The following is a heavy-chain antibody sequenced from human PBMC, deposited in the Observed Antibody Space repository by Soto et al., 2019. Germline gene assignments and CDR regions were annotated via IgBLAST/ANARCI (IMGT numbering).Heavy chain of an antibody. D-gene: IGHD3-22*01. CDR2: IYYSGST. J-gene: IGHJ6*02. V-gene: IGHV4-31*03. CDR3: ARDRHYYDSSGYYIGGMDV. Sequence: SETLSLTCTVSGGSICSGGYYWSWIRQHPGKGLEWIGYIYYSGSTYYNPSLKSRVTISVDTSKNQFSLKLSSVTAADTAVYYCARDRHYYDSSGYYIGGMDVWGQGTTVTVSS. CDR1: GGSICSGGYY.